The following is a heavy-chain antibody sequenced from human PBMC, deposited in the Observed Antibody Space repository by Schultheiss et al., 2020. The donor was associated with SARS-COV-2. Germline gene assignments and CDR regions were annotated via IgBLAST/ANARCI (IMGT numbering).Heavy chain of an antibody. V-gene: IGHV3-23*01. Sequence: GGSLRLSCAASGFTFSSYAMSWVRQAPGKGLEWVSGVGSDGDTHHADSVKGRFTISRDNSKNTLYLQMNSLRAEDTAVYYCARSSVVVARDNYWGQGTLVTVSS. CDR3: ARSSVVVARDNY. CDR2: VGSDGDT. CDR1: GFTFSSYA. D-gene: IGHD2-21*01. J-gene: IGHJ4*02.